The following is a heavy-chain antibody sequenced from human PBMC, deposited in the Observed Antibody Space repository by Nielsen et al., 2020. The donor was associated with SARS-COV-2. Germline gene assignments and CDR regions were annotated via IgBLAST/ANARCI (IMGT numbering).Heavy chain of an antibody. J-gene: IGHJ6*03. CDR1: GGSVSSNDW. CDR3: ARGDLVVVPSPILGLGPFFYYFYLDV. Sequence: SEILSLTCAVSGGSVSSNDWWTWVRPSPGQGLEWIGEVSHSGSINYNPSLKSRVTLSMDKSKRQFSLRLTSVSAADTAVYFCARGDLVVVPSPILGLGPFFYYFYLDVWGKGTTVIVSS. CDR2: VSHSGSI. D-gene: IGHD2-2*01. V-gene: IGHV4-4*02.